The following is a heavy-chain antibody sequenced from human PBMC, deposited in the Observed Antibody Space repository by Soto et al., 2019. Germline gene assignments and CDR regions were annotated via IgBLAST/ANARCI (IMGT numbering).Heavy chain of an antibody. CDR2: IYYSGST. Sequence: PSGTLALTCSRAGNAFSSCCWPWLWQPQGKGLEWIGYIYYSGSTNYNPSLKSRVTISVDTSNNQFSLKLSSVTAADTAVYYCAGLNTIAVASPHDYWGQGTLVTVSS. J-gene: IGHJ4*02. V-gene: IGHV4-59*01. CDR1: GNAFSSCC. CDR3: AGLNTIAVASPHDY. D-gene: IGHD6-19*01.